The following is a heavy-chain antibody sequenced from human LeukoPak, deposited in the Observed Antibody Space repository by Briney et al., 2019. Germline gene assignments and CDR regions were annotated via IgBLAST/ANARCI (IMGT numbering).Heavy chain of an antibody. J-gene: IGHJ4*02. V-gene: IGHV3-48*01. CDR1: GFSFSDYS. CDR3: ADESGLDY. Sequence: GGSLRLSCVASGFSFSDYSMNWVRQAPGKGLECISYISSDRKTTWHADSVKGRFTTSRDNSKNTLYLQMNSLRVEDTAVYYCADESGLDYWGQGTLVTVSS. CDR2: ISSDRKTT. D-gene: IGHD3-10*01.